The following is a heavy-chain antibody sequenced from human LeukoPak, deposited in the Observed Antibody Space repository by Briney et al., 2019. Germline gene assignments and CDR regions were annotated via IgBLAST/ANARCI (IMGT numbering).Heavy chain of an antibody. CDR1: GGSFSGYY. CDR2: INHSGGT. CDR3: ARSSAVPY. V-gene: IGHV4-34*01. Sequence: PSETLSLTCAVYGGSFSGYYWSWIRQPPGKGLEWIGEINHSGGTNYNPSLKSRVTISVDTSKNQFSLNLTSVTAADTAVYYCARSSAVPYWGQRTLVTVSS. D-gene: IGHD2-2*01. J-gene: IGHJ4*02.